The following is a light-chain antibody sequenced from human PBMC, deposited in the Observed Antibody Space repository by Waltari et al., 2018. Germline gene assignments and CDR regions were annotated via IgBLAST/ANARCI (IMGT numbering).Light chain of an antibody. Sequence: QSALTQPASVSGSPGQSITISCIGTSSDVGGYNFVSWYQQHPGKAPKLMIYDVNNPPSGVSNPFSGSKSGNTASLTISGLQAEDEADYYCSSYTSTSTVVFGGGTKLTVL. J-gene: IGLJ2*01. CDR1: SSDVGGYNF. CDR2: DVN. CDR3: SSYTSTSTVV. V-gene: IGLV2-14*03.